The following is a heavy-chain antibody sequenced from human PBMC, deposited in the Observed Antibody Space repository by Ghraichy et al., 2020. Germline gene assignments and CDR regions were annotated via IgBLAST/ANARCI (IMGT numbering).Heavy chain of an antibody. CDR2: IGGSGSPT. Sequence: GGSLRLSCAASGFAFSSYAMSWVRQAPGKGLECVSTIGGSGSPTYYADSVKGRFTISRDNSKNTLYLQMSSLRGEDMALYYCARDGGSGSYSYFDHWGQGTLVTVSS. CDR1: GFAFSSYA. CDR3: ARDGGSGSYSYFDH. V-gene: IGHV3-23*01. J-gene: IGHJ4*02. D-gene: IGHD1-26*01.